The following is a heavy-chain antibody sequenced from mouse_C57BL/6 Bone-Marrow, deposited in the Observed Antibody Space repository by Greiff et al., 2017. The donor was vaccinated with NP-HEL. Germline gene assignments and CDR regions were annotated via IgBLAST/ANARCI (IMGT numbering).Heavy chain of an antibody. CDR3: TREGGAWFAD. D-gene: IGHD1-1*02. V-gene: IGHV5-9-1*02. J-gene: IGHJ3*01. CDR1: GFTFSSYA. CDR2: ISSGGDYI. Sequence: EVKVVESGEGLVKPGGSLKLSCAASGFTFSSYAMSWVRQTPEKRLEWVAYISSGGDYIYYADTVKGRFTISRDNARNTLYLQMSSLKSEDTAMYYCTREGGAWFADWGQGTLVTVSA.